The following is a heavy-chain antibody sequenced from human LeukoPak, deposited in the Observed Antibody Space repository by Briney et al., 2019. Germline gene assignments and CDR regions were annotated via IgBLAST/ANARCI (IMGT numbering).Heavy chain of an antibody. CDR1: GFTFSSYW. V-gene: IGHV3-7*01. D-gene: IGHD3-22*01. J-gene: IGHJ4*02. Sequence: GGSLRLSCAASGFTFSSYWMSWVRQAPGKGLEWVANIKRDGSEKYYVDSVKGRFTISRDNAKNSLHLEMNSLRAEDTAVYYCARGGRSSRLFPFDYWGQGTLVTVSS. CDR3: ARGGRSSRLFPFDY. CDR2: IKRDGSEK.